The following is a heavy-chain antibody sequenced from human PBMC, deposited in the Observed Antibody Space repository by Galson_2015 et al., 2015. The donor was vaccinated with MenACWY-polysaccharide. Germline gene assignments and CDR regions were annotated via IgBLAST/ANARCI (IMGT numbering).Heavy chain of an antibody. Sequence: RLSCAASGFTFSPYRMHWVRHAPGPGLVWVSSIKSDGCSTCYADSVKGRFTISRDNAKNTLYLQMNSLRAEDTAVYYCARGYSGYDWGQGTLVTVSS. J-gene: IGHJ4*02. D-gene: IGHD5-12*01. V-gene: IGHV3-74*01. CDR3: ARGYSGYD. CDR2: IKSDGCST. CDR1: GFTFSPYR.